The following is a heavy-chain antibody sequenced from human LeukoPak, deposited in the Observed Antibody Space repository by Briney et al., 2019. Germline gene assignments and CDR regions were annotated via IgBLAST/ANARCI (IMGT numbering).Heavy chain of an antibody. D-gene: IGHD5-18*01. CDR1: GDSIGSYF. V-gene: IGHV4-59*01. CDR2: IYHSGST. CDR3: AGTQGGSEIQLWSNYYYYGMDV. J-gene: IGHJ6*02. Sequence: SETLSLTCTVSGDSIGSYFWSWIRQSPGKGLEWIGHIYHSGSTNYNPSLKSRVTISVDTSKNQFSLKLSSVTAADTAVYYCAGTQGGSEIQLWSNYYYYGMDVWGQGTTVTVSS.